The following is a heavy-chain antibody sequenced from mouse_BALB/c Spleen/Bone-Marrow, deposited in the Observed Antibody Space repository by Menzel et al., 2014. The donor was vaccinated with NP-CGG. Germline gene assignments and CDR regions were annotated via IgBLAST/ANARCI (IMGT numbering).Heavy chain of an antibody. Sequence: VQRVESGPGLVQPSQSLSITCTVSGFSLTSYGVHWVRQSPGKGLEWLGVIWSGGSTDYNAAFISRLGISKDNSKSQVFFKMNSLQANDAAIYYCARNTYYGNPFAYWGQGTLVTVSA. J-gene: IGHJ3*01. D-gene: IGHD2-10*01. CDR2: IWSGGST. CDR3: ARNTYYGNPFAY. V-gene: IGHV2-2*02. CDR1: GFSLTSYG.